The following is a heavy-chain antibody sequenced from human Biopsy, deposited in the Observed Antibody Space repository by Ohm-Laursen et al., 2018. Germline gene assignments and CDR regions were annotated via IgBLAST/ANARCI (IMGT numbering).Heavy chain of an antibody. V-gene: IGHV3-53*01. Sequence: GSLRLSCAASGFVVSGTQMSWVRQAPRKGLAWVSVIYSGDSTYYADSVKGRFTISRDESKNTLYLQMNRLRAEDTAVYHCARATYSSGHKIDSWGQGTLVTVSS. D-gene: IGHD6-25*01. CDR3: ARATYSSGHKIDS. CDR2: IYSGDST. J-gene: IGHJ4*02. CDR1: GFVVSGTQ.